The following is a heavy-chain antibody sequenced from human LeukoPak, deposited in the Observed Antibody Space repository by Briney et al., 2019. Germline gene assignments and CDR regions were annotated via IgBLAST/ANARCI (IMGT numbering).Heavy chain of an antibody. J-gene: IGHJ4*02. CDR1: ELAFKNVW. CDR3: ITEPHDYGDFTFGY. Sequence: PGGSLRLSCGASELAFKNVWMSWVRQAPGKGLEWVGRISSKSDGGTTDYAAPVKGRFTISRDDSTNTLSLQMSGLKAENTALYFCITEPHDYGDFTFGYWGQGTLVTVSS. V-gene: IGHV3-15*01. D-gene: IGHD4-17*01. CDR2: ISSKSDGGTT.